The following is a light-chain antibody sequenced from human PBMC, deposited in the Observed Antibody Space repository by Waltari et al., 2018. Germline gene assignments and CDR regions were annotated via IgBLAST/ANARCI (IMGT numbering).Light chain of an antibody. V-gene: IGKV3-20*01. CDR3: QQYGSSPWT. Sequence: EIVLTQSPGTLSLSPGERATLSCRASQSVSSSYLAWYQPKPGQAPRVVLHGASNRATSIPDRFGGSGSGTDFTRTSSRLEPEDSAVYYCQQYGSSPWTIGQGTKVEIK. CDR1: QSVSSSY. J-gene: IGKJ1*01. CDR2: GAS.